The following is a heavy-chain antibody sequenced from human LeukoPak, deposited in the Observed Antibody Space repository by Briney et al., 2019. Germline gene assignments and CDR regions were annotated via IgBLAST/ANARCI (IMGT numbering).Heavy chain of an antibody. CDR2: ISHDEKNK. D-gene: IGHD3-10*01. CDR3: ATTFRGVIITRLDY. V-gene: IGHV3-30*04. CDR1: RFSFSGYA. J-gene: IGHJ4*02. Sequence: GGSLRLSCAASRFSFSGYAMHWVRRTPGKGLEWVAVISHDEKNKFYAESVNGRFTISRDNSKNTLFLEMNSLRPEDTAFYYCATTFRGVIITRLDYWGQGTLVTVSS.